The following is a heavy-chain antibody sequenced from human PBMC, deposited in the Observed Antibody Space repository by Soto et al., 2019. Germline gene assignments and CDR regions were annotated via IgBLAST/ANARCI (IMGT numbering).Heavy chain of an antibody. CDR1: GFTFSSYS. D-gene: IGHD3-16*02. Sequence: PGGSLRLSCAASGFTFSSYSMNWVRQAPGKGLEWVSSISSFSNYMYYTDSVKGRFTISRDNARNSLYLQMNSLRAEDTAVYYCARDRLRLGELSLIGHLAYWGQGTLVTVSS. V-gene: IGHV3-21*01. CDR2: ISSFSNYM. J-gene: IGHJ4*02. CDR3: ARDRLRLGELSLIGHLAY.